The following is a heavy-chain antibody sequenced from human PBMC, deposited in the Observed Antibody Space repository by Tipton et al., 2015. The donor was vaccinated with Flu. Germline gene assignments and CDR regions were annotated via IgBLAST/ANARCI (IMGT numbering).Heavy chain of an antibody. J-gene: IGHJ4*02. CDR1: GGSISSSSYY. D-gene: IGHD2-15*01. V-gene: IGHV4-39*01. CDR2: IYYSGST. CDR3: ATKEVSYCSGGSCYSYYFDY. Sequence: TLSLTCTVSGGSISSSSYYWGWIRRPPGKGLEWIGSIYYSGSTYYNPSLKSRVTISVDTSKNQFSLKLSSVTAADTAVYYCATKEVSYCSGGSCYSYYFDYWGQGTLVTVSS.